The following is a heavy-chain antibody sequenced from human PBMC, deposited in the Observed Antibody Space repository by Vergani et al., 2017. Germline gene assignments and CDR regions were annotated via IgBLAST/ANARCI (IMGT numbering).Heavy chain of an antibody. CDR3: VRDRGLCAGGRCYTEAWDY. Sequence: VQLVESGGGLVQPGGSLRLSCAASGFALNRHAMYWVRQAPGKGLEWVVGISFDGTNEYSPDLVKGRFTISRDIAKNTLYLQVRSLRLEDTGVYHCVRDRGLCAGGRCYTEAWDYWGQGTPVTVSS. CDR1: GFALNRHA. CDR2: ISFDGTNE. V-gene: IGHV3-30-3*01. J-gene: IGHJ4*02. D-gene: IGHD2-2*02.